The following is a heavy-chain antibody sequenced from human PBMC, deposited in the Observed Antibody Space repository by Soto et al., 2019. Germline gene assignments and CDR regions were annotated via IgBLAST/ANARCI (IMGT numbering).Heavy chain of an antibody. CDR2: ISHDGSNK. J-gene: IGHJ4*02. CDR1: GFSFSSCA. V-gene: IGHV3-30-3*01. Sequence: QVQLVESGGGVVQPGWSLRLSCAASGFSFSSCAMHWVRQAPGKGLEWVAVISHDGSNKYYADSVKGRFTISRDNSINTRYLQMNSLRAEDTAVYYCARVSIAVAGIAYYFDYWGQGTLVTVSS. CDR3: ARVSIAVAGIAYYFDY. D-gene: IGHD6-19*01.